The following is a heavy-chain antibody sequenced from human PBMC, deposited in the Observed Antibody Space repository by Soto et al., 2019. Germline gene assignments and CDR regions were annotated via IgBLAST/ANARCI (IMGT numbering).Heavy chain of an antibody. CDR2: IYYSGST. V-gene: IGHV4-31*03. CDR3: ARGITSYNLICGYRMYV. CDR1: GGSISSGGYY. D-gene: IGHD1-20*01. Sequence: PSETLSLTCTVSGGSISSGGYYWSWIRQHPGKGLEWIGYIYYSGSTYYNPSLKSRVTISVDTSKNQFSLKLSSVTAADTAVYYCARGITSYNLICGYRMYVGGQGTPVTVPS. J-gene: IGHJ6*02.